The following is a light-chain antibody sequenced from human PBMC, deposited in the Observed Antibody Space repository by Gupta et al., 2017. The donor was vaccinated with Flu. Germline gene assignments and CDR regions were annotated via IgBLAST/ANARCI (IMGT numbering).Light chain of an antibody. J-gene: IGLJ2*01. Sequence: QSVLPQPPSASDTPGQRVTISCSGCSSNIGSNTVNWYQQSPGTAPKLLIYSNDQRPSGVPARFSGSKSGTSATLAISGLHAEDEADYYCAAWDESSNGVVFGGGTKLTVL. CDR1: SSNIGSNT. CDR3: AAWDESSNGVV. V-gene: IGLV1-44*01. CDR2: SND.